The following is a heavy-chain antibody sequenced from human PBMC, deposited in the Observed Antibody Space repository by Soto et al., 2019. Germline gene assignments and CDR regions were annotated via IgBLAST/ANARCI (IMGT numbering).Heavy chain of an antibody. CDR2: ISGYNGNT. D-gene: IGHD6-19*01. J-gene: IGHJ5*02. Sequence: ASVKVSCKASGYTFTSYGISWVRQAPGQGLEWMGCISGYNGNTDSEQKFEGRVTMTTDTSTSTAYMELRGLRSDDTAVYSCARAGAVAGSAVGWLEPCGQGTLVTV. V-gene: IGHV1-18*01. CDR3: ARAGAVAGSAVGWLEP. CDR1: GYTFTSYG.